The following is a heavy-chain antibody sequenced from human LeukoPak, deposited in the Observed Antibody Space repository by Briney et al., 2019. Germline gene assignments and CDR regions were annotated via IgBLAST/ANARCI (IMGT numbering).Heavy chain of an antibody. CDR1: GYTFTSYG. Sequence: GASVKVSCKASGYTFTSYGISWVRQAPGQGLEWMGWISAYNGNTNYAQKLQGRVAMTTDTSTSTAYMELRSLRSDDTAVYYCARDRCSSTSCPSYYYYYGMDVWGQGTTVTVSS. J-gene: IGHJ6*02. CDR3: ARDRCSSTSCPSYYYYYGMDV. CDR2: ISAYNGNT. V-gene: IGHV1-18*01. D-gene: IGHD2-2*01.